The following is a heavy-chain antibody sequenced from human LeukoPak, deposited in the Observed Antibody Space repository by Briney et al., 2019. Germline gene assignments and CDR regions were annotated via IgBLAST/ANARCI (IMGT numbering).Heavy chain of an antibody. D-gene: IGHD3-22*01. V-gene: IGHV4-38-2*02. CDR2: IYHTGST. Sequence: SETLSLTCTVSGHSIINSYYWGWIRQPPGKGLEWIGSIYHTGSTYYNPSLKSRLTISVDTSKNQFSLKLNSVTATDTAVYYCARDITYYYDSSGYYIWGQGTLVTVSS. J-gene: IGHJ4*02. CDR3: ARDITYYYDSSGYYI. CDR1: GHSIINSYY.